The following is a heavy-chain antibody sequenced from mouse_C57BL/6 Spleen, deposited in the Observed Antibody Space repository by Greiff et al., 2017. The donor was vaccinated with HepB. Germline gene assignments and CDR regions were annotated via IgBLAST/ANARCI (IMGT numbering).Heavy chain of an antibody. Sequence: QVQLQQPGAELVKPGASVKLSCKASGYTFTSYWMHWVKQRPGRGLEWIGRIDPNSGGTKYNEKFKSKATLTVDKPSSTAYMQLSSLTSEDSAVYYCAREVRITTVVATNFDVWGTGTTVTVSS. J-gene: IGHJ1*03. V-gene: IGHV1-72*01. CDR2: IDPNSGGT. D-gene: IGHD1-1*01. CDR1: GYTFTSYW. CDR3: AREVRITTVVATNFDV.